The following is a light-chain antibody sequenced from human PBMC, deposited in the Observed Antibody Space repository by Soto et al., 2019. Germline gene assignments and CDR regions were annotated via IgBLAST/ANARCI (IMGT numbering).Light chain of an antibody. Sequence: DIQMTQSPSTLSXSVGDSVSINWXASQSISAWLAWYQQKPGKAPRLLIYKASTLEIGVPSRFSGSGSGTDFTLTISSLEPEDFAVYYCQQRYNWPPWTFGQGTKVDI. J-gene: IGKJ1*01. CDR3: QQRYNWPPWT. V-gene: IGKV1-5*03. CDR2: KAS. CDR1: QSISAW.